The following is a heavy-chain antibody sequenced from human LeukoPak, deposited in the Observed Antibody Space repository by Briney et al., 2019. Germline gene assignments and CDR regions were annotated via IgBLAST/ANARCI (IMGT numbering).Heavy chain of an antibody. V-gene: IGHV3-48*03. CDR2: ISSSGSTI. CDR1: GFTFSSYE. D-gene: IGHD5-18*01. CDR3: TRRRGYSYGPFGY. Sequence: GGSLRLSCAASGFTFSSYEMNWVRQAPGKGLEWVSYISSSGSTIYYADSVKGRFTISRDNAKNSLYLQMNSLKTEDTAVYYCTRRRGYSYGPFGYWGQGTLVTVSS. J-gene: IGHJ4*02.